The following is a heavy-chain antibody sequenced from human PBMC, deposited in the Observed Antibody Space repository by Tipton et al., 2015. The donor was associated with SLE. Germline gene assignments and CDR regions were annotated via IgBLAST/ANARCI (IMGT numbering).Heavy chain of an antibody. CDR3: ARGDIVVVVAATPDAFDI. J-gene: IGHJ3*02. CDR2: INHSGST. V-gene: IGHV4-59*08. D-gene: IGHD2-15*01. Sequence: TLSLTCTVSGGSISSYYWSWIRQPPGKGLEWIGEINHSGSTNYNPSLKSRVTISVDTSKNQFSLKLSSVTAADTAVYYCARGDIVVVVAATPDAFDIWGQGTMVTVSS. CDR1: GGSISSYY.